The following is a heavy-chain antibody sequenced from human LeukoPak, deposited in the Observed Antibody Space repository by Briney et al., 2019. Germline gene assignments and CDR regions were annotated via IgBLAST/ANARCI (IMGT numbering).Heavy chain of an antibody. V-gene: IGHV4-39*01. CDR2: IYSGGST. Sequence: SETLSLTCTVSGGSISSTTYYWGWIRQPPGKGLTWIGSIYSGGSTYYNRSLKSRVTISVDTSNDQFSLRLSSVPAADTAVYYCLVVVVAATHYFDYWGQGTLVTVSS. D-gene: IGHD2-15*01. CDR3: LVVVVAATHYFDY. CDR1: GGSISSTTYY. J-gene: IGHJ4*02.